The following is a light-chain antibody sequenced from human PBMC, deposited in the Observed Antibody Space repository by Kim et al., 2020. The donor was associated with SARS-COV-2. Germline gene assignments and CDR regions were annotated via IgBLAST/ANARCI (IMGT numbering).Light chain of an antibody. CDR1: SSYVGGYNY. CDR2: EVS. CDR3: SSYAGSNNLV. V-gene: IGLV2-8*01. Sequence: GQSVTVSFTGTSSYVGGYNYVSWYQQHPVKAPQLMIYEVSKRPSGVPDRFSGSKSGNTASLTVSGLQAEDEADYYCSSYAGSNNLVFGGGTQLTVL. J-gene: IGLJ2*01.